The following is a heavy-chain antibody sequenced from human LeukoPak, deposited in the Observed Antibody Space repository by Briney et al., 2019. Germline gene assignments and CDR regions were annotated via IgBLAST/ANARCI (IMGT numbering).Heavy chain of an antibody. J-gene: IGHJ4*02. CDR1: GYTFTNYG. CDR2: ISVYNGNT. D-gene: IGHD6-19*01. Sequence: GASVKVSCKASGYTFTNYGINWVRQAPGQGLEWLGWISVYNGNTNYAQKLQGRVTMTTDTSTSTAYMELRSLRSDDTAVYYCARDLEAARPGPQWLVPFDYWGQGTLVTVSS. CDR3: ARDLEAARPGPQWLVPFDY. V-gene: IGHV1-18*04.